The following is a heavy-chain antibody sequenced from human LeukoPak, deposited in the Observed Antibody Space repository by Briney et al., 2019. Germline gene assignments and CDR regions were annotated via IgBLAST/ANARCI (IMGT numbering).Heavy chain of an antibody. V-gene: IGHV6-1*01. CDR1: GDSVSSNSAA. CDR2: TYYRSKWYN. J-gene: IGHJ3*02. Sequence: SQTLSPTCAISGDSVSSNSAAWSWIRLSPSRGLEWLGRTYYRSKWYNDYAVSVRSRITINPDTSKNLFSLQLNSVTPEDTAEYYCATTVETGDAFDIWGPGTMVTVSS. CDR3: ATTVETGDAFDI. D-gene: IGHD1-1*01.